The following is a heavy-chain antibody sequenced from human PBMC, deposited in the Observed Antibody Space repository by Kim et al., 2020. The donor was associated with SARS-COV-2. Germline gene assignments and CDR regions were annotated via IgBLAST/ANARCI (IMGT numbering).Heavy chain of an antibody. Sequence: SVKVSCKASGGTFSSYAISWVRQAPGQGLEWMGGIIPIFGTANYAQKFQGRVTITADESTSTAYMELGNLRSEDTAVYYCESETTPIDMAFDIWGQGTMVTVSS. CDR3: ESETTPIDMAFDI. CDR1: GGTFSSYA. J-gene: IGHJ3*02. D-gene: IGHD2-15*01. CDR2: IIPIFGTA. V-gene: IGHV1-69*13.